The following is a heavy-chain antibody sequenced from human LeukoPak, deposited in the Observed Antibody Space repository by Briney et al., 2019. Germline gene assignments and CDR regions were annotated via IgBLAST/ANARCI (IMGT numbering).Heavy chain of an antibody. J-gene: IGHJ4*02. CDR1: GFTFSSYA. V-gene: IGHV3-23*01. D-gene: IGHD6-13*01. CDR2: ISVSGGSK. Sequence: QTGGSLRLSCAASGFTFSSYAMSWVRQAPGKGLEGGLAISVSGGSKYYADSVKGRFTISRDNSKNTLYLQMNRLRAEDTAVYYCARAGPSSSWHQFDYWGQGTLVTVSS. CDR3: ARAGPSSSWHQFDY.